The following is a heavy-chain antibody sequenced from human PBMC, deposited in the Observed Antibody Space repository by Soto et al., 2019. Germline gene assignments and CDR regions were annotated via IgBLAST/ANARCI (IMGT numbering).Heavy chain of an antibody. CDR2: ISSSSVM. CDR3: ARSSWYKVVDF. D-gene: IGHD6-13*01. Sequence: EVQLVESGGGLVQPGGSLRLSCAASGFTFSNYDMNWVRQAPGKGLEWVSFISSSSVMYYADSVKGRFTASRDNTKNSLYLQMNSLRDDDTAFYYCARSSWYKVVDFWGRGTLVTVSS. J-gene: IGHJ4*02. V-gene: IGHV3-48*03. CDR1: GFTFSNYD.